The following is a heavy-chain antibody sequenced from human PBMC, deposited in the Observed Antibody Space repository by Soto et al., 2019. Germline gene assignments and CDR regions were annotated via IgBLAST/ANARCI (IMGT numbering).Heavy chain of an antibody. CDR1: GFTFSSYA. CDR3: VKVRGGFYTYYFDY. D-gene: IGHD3-10*01. V-gene: IGHV3-23*01. J-gene: IGHJ4*02. Sequence: GGSLRLSCAASGFTFSSYAMSWVRQAPGKGLEWVSAISGSGVSTYYADSVKGRFSISRDNSKNTLYLQMNSLRAEDTAIYYCVKVRGGFYTYYFDYWGQGTLVTVSS. CDR2: ISGSGVST.